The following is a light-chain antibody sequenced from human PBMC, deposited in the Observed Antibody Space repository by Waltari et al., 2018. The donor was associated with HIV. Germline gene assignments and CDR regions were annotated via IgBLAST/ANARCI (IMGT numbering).Light chain of an antibody. V-gene: IGKV3-20*01. CDR2: GAS. J-gene: IGKJ2*01. Sequence: IVLTQSPGTLSLSPGARATLSYRASQSVSSGYLAWYQQKPGQAPRVLIYGASSRATGIPDRFSGSGSGTDFTLTISRLEPEDFAGYYCQQYGNSPLYTFGQGTKLEIK. CDR1: QSVSSGY. CDR3: QQYGNSPLYT.